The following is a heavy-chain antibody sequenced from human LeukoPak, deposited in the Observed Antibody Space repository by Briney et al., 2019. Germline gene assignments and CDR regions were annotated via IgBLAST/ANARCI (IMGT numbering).Heavy chain of an antibody. CDR1: GGSISSYY. V-gene: IGHV4-59*12. Sequence: SETLSLTCTVSGGSISSYYWSWIRQPPGKGLEWIGYIYYSGSTNYNPSLKSRVTISVDTSKNQFSLKLSSVTAADTAVYYCARGYDFWSGYYFDYWGQGTLVTVSS. CDR3: ARGYDFWSGYYFDY. D-gene: IGHD3-3*01. J-gene: IGHJ4*02. CDR2: IYYSGST.